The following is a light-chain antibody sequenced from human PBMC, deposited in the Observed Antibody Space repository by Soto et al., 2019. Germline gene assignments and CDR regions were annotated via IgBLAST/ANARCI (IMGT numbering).Light chain of an antibody. V-gene: IGKV3-15*01. Sequence: EIVMTQSPATLSVSPGERATLSCRASQSISNNVAWYQQKPGQAPRLLIYAASTRAIGIPARFSGSGSGTEFTLTISSLQSEDIALYYCEQYNNWPWTFGQGTKVEIK. CDR1: QSISNN. CDR2: AAS. CDR3: EQYNNWPWT. J-gene: IGKJ1*01.